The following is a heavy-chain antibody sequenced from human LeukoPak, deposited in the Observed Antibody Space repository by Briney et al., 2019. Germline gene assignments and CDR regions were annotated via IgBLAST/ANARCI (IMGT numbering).Heavy chain of an antibody. V-gene: IGHV4-4*07. CDR2: IYTSGST. J-gene: IGHJ3*02. CDR1: GGSISSYY. Sequence: SETLSLTCTVSGGSISSYYWSWIRQPAGKGLEWIGRIYTSGSTNYNPSLKSRVTMSVDTSKNQFSLKLSSVTAADTAVYYCARRSDTAMAGDAFDIWGQGTMVTVSS. CDR3: ARRSDTAMAGDAFDI. D-gene: IGHD5-18*01.